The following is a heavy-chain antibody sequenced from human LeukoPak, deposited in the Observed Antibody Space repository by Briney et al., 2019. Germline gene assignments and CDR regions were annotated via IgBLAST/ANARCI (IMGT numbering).Heavy chain of an antibody. CDR3: ARDPGGTGTITGDDY. Sequence: ASVKVSSKASGYTFTGYYMHWVRQAPGRGLEWVGWINPNGGGTNYAQKFQGRVTMTRDTSISTAYMELSRLRSDDTAVYYCARDPGGTGTITGDDYWGQGTLVTVSS. CDR2: INPNGGGT. D-gene: IGHD1-1*01. V-gene: IGHV1-2*02. CDR1: GYTFTGYY. J-gene: IGHJ4*02.